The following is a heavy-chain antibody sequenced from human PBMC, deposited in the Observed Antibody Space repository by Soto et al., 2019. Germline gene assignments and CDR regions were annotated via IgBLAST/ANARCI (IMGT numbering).Heavy chain of an antibody. CDR1: GFTFSSYS. J-gene: IGHJ6*02. CDR3: ARDIVGSGPSYYYYGMDV. Sequence: PGGSLRLSCAASGFTFSSYSMNWVRQAPGKGLEWVSSISSSSSYISYADSVKGRFTISRDNAKNSLYLQMNSLRAEDTAVYYCARDIVGSGPSYYYYGMDVWGLGTTVTVSS. D-gene: IGHD1-26*01. CDR2: ISSSSSYI. V-gene: IGHV3-21*01.